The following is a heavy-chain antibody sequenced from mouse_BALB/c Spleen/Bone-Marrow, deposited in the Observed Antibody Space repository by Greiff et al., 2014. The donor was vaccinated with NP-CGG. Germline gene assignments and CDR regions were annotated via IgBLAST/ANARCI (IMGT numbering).Heavy chain of an antibody. Sequence: VQLQQSGAELARPGASVKMSCKASGYTFTSYTMHWVKQRPGQGLEWIGYINPSSGYTNYNQKFKDKATLTADKSSSTAYMQLSSLTSEDTSVYCWACEAYYGYDEGAWFAYWGQGTLVTVSA. CDR2: INPSSGYT. J-gene: IGHJ3*01. CDR3: ACEAYYGYDEGAWFAY. V-gene: IGHV1-4*01. CDR1: GYTFTSYT. D-gene: IGHD2-9*01.